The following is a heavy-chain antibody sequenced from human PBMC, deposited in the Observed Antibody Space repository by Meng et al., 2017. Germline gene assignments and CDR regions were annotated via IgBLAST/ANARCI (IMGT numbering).Heavy chain of an antibody. CDR1: GGSISSSNW. CDR2: IYHSGST. D-gene: IGHD2-15*01. V-gene: IGHV4-4*02. Sequence: GQLQESGPGLVKPSGTLSLTCAVSGGSISSSNWWSWVRQPPGKGLEWIGEIYHSGSTNYNPSLKRRVTISVDKSKNQFSLKLSSVTAADTAVYYCARVVAATTLFLDYWGQGTLVTVSS. J-gene: IGHJ4*02. CDR3: ARVVAATTLFLDY.